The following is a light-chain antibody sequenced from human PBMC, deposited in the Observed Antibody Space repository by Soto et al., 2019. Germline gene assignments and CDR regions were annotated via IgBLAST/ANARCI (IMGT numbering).Light chain of an antibody. V-gene: IGKV1-5*01. CDR3: QQYDTFSGT. J-gene: IGKJ1*01. Sequence: DMQMTQSPSTLSASVGDRVTVTCRASQSVSSCLAWYQQKPGEAAKLLIYDAAARSRGVPPRFSGSGSGTKFTLTIMSLQPDDFATYYCQQYDTFSGTFGPGTKVDIK. CDR2: DAA. CDR1: QSVSSC.